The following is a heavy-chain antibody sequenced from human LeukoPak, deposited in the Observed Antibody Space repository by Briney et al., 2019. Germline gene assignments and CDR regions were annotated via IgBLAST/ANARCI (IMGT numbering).Heavy chain of an antibody. Sequence: PSETLSLTCTVSGGSISSYYWSWIRQPAGKGLEWIGRIYTSGSTNYNPSLKSRVTMSVDTSKNQFSLKLSSVTAADTAVYYCAREVVVSSSWGAYYYYYYMDVWGKGTTVPVSS. J-gene: IGHJ6*03. CDR2: IYTSGST. CDR1: GGSISSYY. V-gene: IGHV4-4*07. CDR3: AREVVVSSSWGAYYYYYYMDV. D-gene: IGHD6-13*01.